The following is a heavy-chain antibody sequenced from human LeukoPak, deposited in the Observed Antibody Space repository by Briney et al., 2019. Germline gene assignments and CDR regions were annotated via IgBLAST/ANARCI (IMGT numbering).Heavy chain of an antibody. CDR1: GFTFDDYA. Sequence: PGGALRLSCAASGFTFDDYAMHWARQAPGKGLEWVSGISWNSGSIGYADSVKGRFTISRDNAKSSLYLQMNSLRAEDTALYYCAKERYCSGGSCYGPDAFDIWGQGTMVTVSS. V-gene: IGHV3-9*01. CDR2: ISWNSGSI. J-gene: IGHJ3*02. D-gene: IGHD2-15*01. CDR3: AKERYCSGGSCYGPDAFDI.